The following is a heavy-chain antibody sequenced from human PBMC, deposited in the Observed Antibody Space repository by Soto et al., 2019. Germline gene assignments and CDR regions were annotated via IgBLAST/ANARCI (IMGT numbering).Heavy chain of an antibody. D-gene: IGHD4-17*01. V-gene: IGHV4-30-2*01. CDR2: IYHSGST. J-gene: IGHJ5*02. CDR3: ARVVGDYPLNWFDP. Sequence: PSETLSLTCAVSGGSISSGGYSWSWIRQPPGKGLEWIGYIYHSGSTYYNPSLKSRVTISVDRSKNQFSLKLSSVTAADTAVYYCARVVGDYPLNWFDPWGQGTLVTVSS. CDR1: GGSISSGGYS.